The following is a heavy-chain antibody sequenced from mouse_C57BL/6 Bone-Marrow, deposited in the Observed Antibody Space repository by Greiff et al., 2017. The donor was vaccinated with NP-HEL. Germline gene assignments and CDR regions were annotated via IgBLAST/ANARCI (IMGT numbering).Heavy chain of an antibody. J-gene: IGHJ2*01. CDR3: ARENLSFTG. CDR2: INPYNGCT. V-gene: IGHV1-19*01. Sequence: VQLKESGPVLVKPGASVKMSCKASGYTFTDYYMNWVKQSHGKSLEWIGVINPYNGCTSYTQKFKGQATLTVDKSSSTAYMELNSLTSDDSAVYYCARENLSFTGWGQGTTLTVSS. CDR1: GYTFTDYY. D-gene: IGHD4-1*01.